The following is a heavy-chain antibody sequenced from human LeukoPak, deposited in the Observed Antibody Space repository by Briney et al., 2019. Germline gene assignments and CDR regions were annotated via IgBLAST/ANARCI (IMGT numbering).Heavy chain of an antibody. V-gene: IGHV4-59*12. CDR2: IYYSGST. Sequence: SETLSLTCTVSGGSISSYYWSWIRQPPGKGLEWIGYIYYSGSTNYSPSLNSRATISVDTSKNQISLKLNSVTAADTAVYYCAREGGFYRPLDYSGQGTLVTVSS. D-gene: IGHD3-3*01. CDR3: AREGGFYRPLDY. CDR1: GGSISSYY. J-gene: IGHJ4*02.